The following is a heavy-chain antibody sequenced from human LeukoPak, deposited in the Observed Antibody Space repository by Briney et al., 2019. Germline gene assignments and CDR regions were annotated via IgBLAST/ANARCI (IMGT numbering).Heavy chain of an antibody. D-gene: IGHD6-19*01. V-gene: IGHV5-51*01. J-gene: IGHJ5*02. CDR1: GYGFTIYW. CDR2: IYPVDSDT. CDR3: ARRGSSGWAWYFDP. Sequence: GESLQISCKGSGYGFTIYWIAWVRQMPGKGLEWMGIIYPVDSDTRYSPSFQAQVTISADKSINTAYLQWISLKASDTAMYYCARRGSSGWAWYFDPWGQGTLVTVSS.